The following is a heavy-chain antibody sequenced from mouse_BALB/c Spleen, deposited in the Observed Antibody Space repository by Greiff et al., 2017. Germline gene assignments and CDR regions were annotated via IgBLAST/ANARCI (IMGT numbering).Heavy chain of an antibody. Sequence: VHLVESGAELVKPGASVKLSCKASGYTFTSYWMHWVKQRPGQGLEWIGEINPSNGRTNYNEKFKSKATLTVDKSSSTAYMQLSSLTSEDSAVYYCARRKSRYAMDYWGQGTSVTVSS. V-gene: IGHV1S81*02. CDR2: INPSNGRT. CDR3: ARRKSRYAMDY. CDR1: GYTFTSYW. J-gene: IGHJ4*01.